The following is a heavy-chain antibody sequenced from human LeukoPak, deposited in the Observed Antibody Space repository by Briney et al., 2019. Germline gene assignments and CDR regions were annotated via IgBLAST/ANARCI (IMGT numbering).Heavy chain of an antibody. D-gene: IGHD2-2*01. CDR3: ARESRGEGWFDP. Sequence: ATVKVSCKASGYTFTGYYMHWVRQAPGQGLEWMGWINPNSGGTNYAQKFQGRVTMTRDTSISTAYMELSRLRSDDTAVYYCARESRGEGWFDPWGQGTLVTVSS. CDR1: GYTFTGYY. V-gene: IGHV1-2*02. CDR2: INPNSGGT. J-gene: IGHJ5*02.